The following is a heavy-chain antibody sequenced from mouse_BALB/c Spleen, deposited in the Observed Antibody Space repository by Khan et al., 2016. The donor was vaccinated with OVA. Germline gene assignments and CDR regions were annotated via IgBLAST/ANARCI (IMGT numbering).Heavy chain of an antibody. CDR3: ARSPYGNYGFAY. CDR1: GFSLTSYG. CDR2: IWSGGST. D-gene: IGHD2-1*01. V-gene: IGHV2-2*02. J-gene: IGHJ3*01. Sequence: VQLQESGPGLVQPSQSLSITCTVSGFSLTSYGVHWVRQSPGTGLEWLGVIWSGGSTDYNAAFISRLSISKDNSKSQVFFKMNSLQANDTAIYYCARSPYGNYGFAYWGQGTLVTVSA.